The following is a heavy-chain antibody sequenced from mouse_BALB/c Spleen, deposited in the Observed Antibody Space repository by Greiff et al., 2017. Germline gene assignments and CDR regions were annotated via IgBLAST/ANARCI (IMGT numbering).Heavy chain of an antibody. V-gene: IGHV1-63*02. J-gene: IGHJ3*01. Sequence: QVQLQQSGAELVRPGPSVKISCKASGYTFTNYWLGWVKQRPGHGLEWIGDIYPGGGYTNYNEKFKGKATLTADTSSSTAYMQLSSLTSEDSAVYFCARSTARAPWFAYWGQGTLVTVSA. D-gene: IGHD3-2*01. CDR2: IYPGGGYT. CDR1: GYTFTNYW. CDR3: ARSTARAPWFAY.